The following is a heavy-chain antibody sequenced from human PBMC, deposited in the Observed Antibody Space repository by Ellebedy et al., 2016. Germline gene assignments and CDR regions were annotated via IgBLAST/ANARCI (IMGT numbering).Heavy chain of an antibody. Sequence: GGSLRLSCTGSGITFSDYYMTWIRQAPGKGLEWVSYISGSGSKIYYAESVKGRFTISSDDAKNSLFLQMNSLRGEDTAVYYCAREGGFLSTVTLDHWGQGILVTVSS. CDR2: ISGSGSKI. V-gene: IGHV3-11*04. D-gene: IGHD4-17*01. CDR1: GITFSDYY. CDR3: AREGGFLSTVTLDH. J-gene: IGHJ4*02.